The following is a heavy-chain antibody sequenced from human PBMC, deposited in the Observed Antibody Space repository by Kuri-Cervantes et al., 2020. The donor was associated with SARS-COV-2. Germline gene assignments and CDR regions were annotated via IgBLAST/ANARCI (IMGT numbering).Heavy chain of an antibody. V-gene: IGHV3-30*17. D-gene: IGHD6-19*01. Sequence: SLTLSCAASGFIFSSYAMSWVRQATGKGLEWVAVISYEGSNKYYADSVKGRFTISKDNSKNTLYLQMNSLGAEDTAVYYCARDLGSGWYPWGQGTLVTVSS. CDR2: ISYEGSNK. J-gene: IGHJ5*02. CDR1: GFIFSSYA. CDR3: ARDLGSGWYP.